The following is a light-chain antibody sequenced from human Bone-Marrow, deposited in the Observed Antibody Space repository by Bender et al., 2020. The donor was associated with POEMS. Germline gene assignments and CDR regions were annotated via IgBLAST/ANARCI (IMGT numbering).Light chain of an antibody. CDR2: RDR. CDR1: NIQSKN. V-gene: IGLV3-9*01. J-gene: IGLJ2*01. CDR3: QVCDRGSEDVD. Sequence: SYELTQPLSVSVALGQTATIPCGGDNIQSKNVYWYQQKSGQAPVLVIYRDRYRPSGIFERFSGSNSGNTATLTIGRAQAGDEGDYFCQVCDRGSEDVDFGGGTKLTVL.